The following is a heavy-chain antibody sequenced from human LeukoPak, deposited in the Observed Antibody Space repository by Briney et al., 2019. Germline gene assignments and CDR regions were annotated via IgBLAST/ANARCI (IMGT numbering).Heavy chain of an antibody. J-gene: IGHJ6*02. CDR2: ISSSSSYI. V-gene: IGHV3-21*01. D-gene: IGHD2-21*02. CDR3: ARAPDYCGGDCYPGGYYYYYYGMDV. CDR1: GFTFSSYS. Sequence: PEGSLRLSCAASGFTFSSYSMNWVRQAPGKGLEWVSSISSSSSYIYYADSVKGRFTISRDNAKNSLYLQMNSLRAEDTAVYYCARAPDYCGGDCYPGGYYYYYYGMDVWGQGTTVTVSS.